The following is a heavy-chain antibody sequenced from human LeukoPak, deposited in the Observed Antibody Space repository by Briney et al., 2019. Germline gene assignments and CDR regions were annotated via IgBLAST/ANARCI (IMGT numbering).Heavy chain of an antibody. CDR3: ASGLRGYFDWLLFRVGEFDY. CDR1: GYTFTSYD. D-gene: IGHD3-9*01. Sequence: ASVKVSCKASGYTFTSYDINWVRQATGQGLEWMGWMNPNSGNTGYAQKFQGRVTMTRNTSISTAYMELSSLRSEDTAVYYCASGLRGYFDWLLFRVGEFDYWGQGTLVTVSS. J-gene: IGHJ4*02. V-gene: IGHV1-8*01. CDR2: MNPNSGNT.